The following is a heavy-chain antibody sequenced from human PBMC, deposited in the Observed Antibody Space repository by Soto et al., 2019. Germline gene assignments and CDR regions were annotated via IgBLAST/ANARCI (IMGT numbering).Heavy chain of an antibody. CDR1: GFTFSSYA. CDR2: ISGSGGSK. Sequence: GGSLRLSCAASGFTFSSYAMSWVRQAPGKGLEWVSAISGSGGSKYYAESVKGRFTISRDNSKNTLYLQMNSLKAEYMAVYYCACLAVAGTVPDGYYYYYGMDVWGQGTTVTVSS. J-gene: IGHJ6*02. V-gene: IGHV3-23*01. D-gene: IGHD6-19*01. CDR3: ACLAVAGTVPDGYYYYYGMDV.